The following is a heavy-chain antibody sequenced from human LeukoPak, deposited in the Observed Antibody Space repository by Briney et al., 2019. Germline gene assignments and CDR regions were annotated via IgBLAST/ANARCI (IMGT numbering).Heavy chain of an antibody. Sequence: ASVKVSCKASGGTFGSYAISWVRQAPGQGLEWMGGIIPIFGTANYAQKFQGRVTITADESTSTAYMELSSLRSEDTAVYYCARRSYGINYYYYYGMDVWGQGTTVTVSS. D-gene: IGHD5-18*01. V-gene: IGHV1-69*13. CDR3: ARRSYGINYYYYYGMDV. CDR1: GGTFGSYA. J-gene: IGHJ6*02. CDR2: IIPIFGTA.